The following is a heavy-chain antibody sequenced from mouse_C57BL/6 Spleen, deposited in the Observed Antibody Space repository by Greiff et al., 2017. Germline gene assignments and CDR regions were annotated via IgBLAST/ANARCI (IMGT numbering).Heavy chain of an antibody. J-gene: IGHJ3*01. CDR2: IDPSDSYT. Sequence: QVQLQQPGAELVKPGASVKLSCKASGYTFTSYWMQWVKQRPGQGLEWIGEIDPSDSYTNYNQKFKGKATLTLDTSSSTAYMQLSSLTSEDSAVYYCARLNYYGSSYPAWFAYWGQGTLVTVSA. CDR3: ARLNYYGSSYPAWFAY. D-gene: IGHD1-1*01. CDR1: GYTFTSYW. V-gene: IGHV1-50*01.